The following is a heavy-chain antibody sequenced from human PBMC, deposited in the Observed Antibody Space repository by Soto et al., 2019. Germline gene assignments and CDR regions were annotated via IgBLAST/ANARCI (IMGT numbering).Heavy chain of an antibody. V-gene: IGHV4-4*02. CDR2: VYPSGGT. CDR3: ARWATVAAAGAYHFGLDV. Sequence: QVQLQESGPGLVKPSGTLSLTCTVSGDSISSHSWWTWVRQPPGKGLQWIGEVYPSGGTNYNPSLESRVTISVDKSKSQVSLKVTSVTAADTAIYYCARWATVAAAGAYHFGLDVWGQGTTVTVSS. CDR1: GDSISSHSW. J-gene: IGHJ6*02. D-gene: IGHD6-25*01.